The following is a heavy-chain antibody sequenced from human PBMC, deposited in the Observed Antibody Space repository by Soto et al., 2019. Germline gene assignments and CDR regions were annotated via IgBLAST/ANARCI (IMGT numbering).Heavy chain of an antibody. J-gene: IGHJ6*02. V-gene: IGHV4-61*03. CDR2: ISYTGRT. CDR1: GDSVTIGSYY. D-gene: IGHD7-27*01. Sequence: LSLTCIVSGDSVTIGSYYWTWLRQPPGKGLEWIGYISYTGRTKYNPSLQSRVTISVDTSKNDFSLNLSSVTAADTAVYFCAREWGLLPYYVMNVWGHGTAVTVSS. CDR3: AREWGLLPYYVMNV.